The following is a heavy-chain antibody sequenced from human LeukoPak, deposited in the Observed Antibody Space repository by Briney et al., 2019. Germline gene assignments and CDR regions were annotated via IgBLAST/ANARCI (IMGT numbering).Heavy chain of an antibody. D-gene: IGHD1-26*01. J-gene: IGHJ4*02. CDR1: GGSFSGYY. Sequence: SETLSLTCAVYGGSFSGYYWSWIRQPPGKGLEWIGEINHSGTTNYNPSLKSRVTLSVDTSNNQFSLKLSSVTAADTAVYYCARGRARTVGARAYYFDYWGQGTLVTVSS. CDR2: INHSGTT. V-gene: IGHV4-34*01. CDR3: ARGRARTVGARAYYFDY.